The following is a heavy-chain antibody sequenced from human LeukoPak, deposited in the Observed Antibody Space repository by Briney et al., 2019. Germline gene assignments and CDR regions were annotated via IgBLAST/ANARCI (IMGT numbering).Heavy chain of an antibody. D-gene: IGHD2-15*01. CDR2: IHYSGST. CDR1: GGSMSYYY. J-gene: IGHJ6*02. Sequence: PSETLSLTCGVSGGSMSYYYWSWIRRAPGMGLEWIGYIHYSGSTTYNPSLKSRVTMSVDTSKNEFSLKLRSVTAADTAVYFCARDGVVVDKGGMDVWGQGTTVIVSS. V-gene: IGHV4-59*01. CDR3: ARDGVVVDKGGMDV.